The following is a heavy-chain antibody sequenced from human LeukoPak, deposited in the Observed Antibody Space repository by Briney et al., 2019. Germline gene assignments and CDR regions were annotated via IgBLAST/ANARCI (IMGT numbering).Heavy chain of an antibody. Sequence: ASVKVSCKASGYTFTGYYMHWVRQAPGQGLEWMGWINPNSGGTNYAQKFQGRVTMTRDTSISTAYMELSRLSSDDTALYYCARLYGDYVFDYWGQGTLVTVSS. V-gene: IGHV1-2*02. J-gene: IGHJ4*02. CDR3: ARLYGDYVFDY. D-gene: IGHD4-17*01. CDR1: GYTFTGYY. CDR2: INPNSGGT.